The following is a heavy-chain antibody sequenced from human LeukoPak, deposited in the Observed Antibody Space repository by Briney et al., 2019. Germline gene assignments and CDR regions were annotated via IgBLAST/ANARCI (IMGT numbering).Heavy chain of an antibody. CDR3: ARVLYYYDSSGYYYDY. CDR1: GYTFTGYY. CDR2: INPNSGGT. J-gene: IGHJ4*02. Sequence: ASEKVSCKASGYTFTGYYMHWVRQAPGQGLEWMGWINPNSGGTNYAQKFQGRVTMTRDTSISTAYMELSRLRSDDTAVYYCARVLYYYDSSGYYYDYWGQGTLVTVSS. V-gene: IGHV1-2*02. D-gene: IGHD3-22*01.